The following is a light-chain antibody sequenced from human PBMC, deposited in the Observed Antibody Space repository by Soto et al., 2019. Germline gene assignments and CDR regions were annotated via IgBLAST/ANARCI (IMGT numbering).Light chain of an antibody. V-gene: IGLV2-14*01. CDR1: SSDVGAYNF. CDR3: SSQAGSATVL. J-gene: IGLJ2*01. Sequence: QSALTQPASVSGSPGQSITISCTGTSSDVGAYNFVSWYQQFPGKAPKLMIYEVSNRPSGVSDRFSGSKSGNTASLIISGLQAEDEADYYCSSQAGSATVLFGGGTTVTVL. CDR2: EVS.